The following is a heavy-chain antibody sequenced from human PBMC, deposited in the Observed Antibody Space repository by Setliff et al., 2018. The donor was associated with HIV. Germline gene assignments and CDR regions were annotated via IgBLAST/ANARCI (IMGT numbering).Heavy chain of an antibody. V-gene: IGHV4-59*01. J-gene: IGHJ1*01. CDR3: ARDLASSYFNF. Sequence: SETLSLTCTVSGAPIDRFFWSWIRQPPGMGLEWIGNVYFSGDATYNPSLKTRVTISIQTSRSQFSLTLRSVTAADTATYYCARDLASSYFNFWGQGALVTVSS. CDR1: GAPIDRFF. CDR2: VYFSGDA. D-gene: IGHD3-10*01.